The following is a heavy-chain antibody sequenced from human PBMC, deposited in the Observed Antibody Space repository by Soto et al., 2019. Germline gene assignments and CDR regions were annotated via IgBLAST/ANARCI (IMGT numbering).Heavy chain of an antibody. CDR2: INPNSGNI. CDR1: GNTFTSYD. D-gene: IGHD3-10*01. Sequence: ASVKVSCKASGNTFTSYDINWVRQATGHGLEWMGWINPNSGNIGYAQKFQGRVTMTRDTAIRTAYMEVSRLRSDDTAVYYCARGPASGSYYLLDYWGLGTLVTVSS. V-gene: IGHV1-8*01. CDR3: ARGPASGSYYLLDY. J-gene: IGHJ4*02.